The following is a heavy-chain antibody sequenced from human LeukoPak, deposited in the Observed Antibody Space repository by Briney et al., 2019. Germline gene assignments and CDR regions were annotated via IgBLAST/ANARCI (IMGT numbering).Heavy chain of an antibody. CDR1: GGSISSFY. D-gene: IGHD3-16*01. CDR2: LYNSGKT. CDR3: TRLKANGYTDY. J-gene: IGHJ4*02. V-gene: IGHV4-4*09. Sequence: ASETLSFTCTVSGGSISSFYWTWIRQPPGKGLEGIGFLYNSGKTKYNHSLKSRVTVSVATSTNHFSLRLSSVTAAATAVYSCTRLKANGYTDYWGQGTLVTVSS.